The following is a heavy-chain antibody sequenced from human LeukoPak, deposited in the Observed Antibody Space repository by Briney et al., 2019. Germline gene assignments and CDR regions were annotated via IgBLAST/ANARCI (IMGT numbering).Heavy chain of an antibody. CDR2: IKRDGSEK. CDR3: AGNLGY. CDR1: GFTFSSYW. D-gene: IGHD1-14*01. V-gene: IGHV3-7*01. Sequence: GGSLGLSCAASGFTFSSYWMHWVRQAPGKGLEWVANIKRDGSEKYYVDSVKGRFTISRDNAKNSLYLQMDSLRAEDTAVYYCAGNLGYWGQGTLVTVSS. J-gene: IGHJ4*02.